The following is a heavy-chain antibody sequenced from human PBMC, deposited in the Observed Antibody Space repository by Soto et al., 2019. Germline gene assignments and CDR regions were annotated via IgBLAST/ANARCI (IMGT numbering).Heavy chain of an antibody. V-gene: IGHV1-69*14. CDR1: GGTFSSYA. J-gene: IGHJ6*02. Sequence: QVQLVQSGAEVKKPGSSVKVSCKASGGTFSSYAISWVRQAPGQGLEWMGGIIPIFGTANYAEKFQGRVTITADNSTSTAYIELSSLRSEDTAVYYCARHVPAAGYYNGMDVWGQGTTVTVSS. CDR3: ARHVPAAGYYNGMDV. CDR2: IIPIFGTA. D-gene: IGHD2-2*01.